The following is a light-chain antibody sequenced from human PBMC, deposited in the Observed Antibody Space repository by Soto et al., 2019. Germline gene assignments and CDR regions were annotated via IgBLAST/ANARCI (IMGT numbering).Light chain of an antibody. J-gene: IGKJ1*01. CDR2: DAS. CDR1: QGIRSD. CDR3: QQYNSYSLWT. Sequence: TQSPATLSGSVGDRLTITWRASQGIRSDLGWYQQKPGKAPKLLLSDASSLESGVPSRFSGSGSGAEFTLTISSLQSDDFAIYYCQQYNSYSLWTVGQGTKVDIK. V-gene: IGKV1-5*01.